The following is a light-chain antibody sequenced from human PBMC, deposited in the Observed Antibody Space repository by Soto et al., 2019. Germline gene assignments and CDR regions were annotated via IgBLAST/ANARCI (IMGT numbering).Light chain of an antibody. CDR3: SSYTSRSIDYV. CDR1: SSDVGGYNY. CDR2: EVS. J-gene: IGLJ1*01. V-gene: IGLV2-14*01. Sequence: QSALTQPASVSGSPGQSITISCTGTSSDVGGYNYVSWYQQHPGKAPKLLIYEVSNRPSGVSNRFSGSKSGNTASLTISGLHAADDADYYCSSYTSRSIDYVFGTGTKVTVL.